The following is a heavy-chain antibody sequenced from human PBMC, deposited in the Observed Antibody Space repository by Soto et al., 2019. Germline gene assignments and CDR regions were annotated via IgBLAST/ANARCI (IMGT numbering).Heavy chain of an antibody. CDR3: ARGAFNYYDSSGYTFDY. CDR2: ISAYNGNT. V-gene: IGHV1-18*01. J-gene: IGHJ4*02. Sequence: GASVKVSCKASGYTFTSYGISWVRQAPGQGLEWMGWISAYNGNTNYAQKLQGRVTMTTDTSTSTAYMELRSLRSDDTAVYYCARGAFNYYDSSGYTFDYWGQGTLVTVSS. D-gene: IGHD3-22*01. CDR1: GYTFTSYG.